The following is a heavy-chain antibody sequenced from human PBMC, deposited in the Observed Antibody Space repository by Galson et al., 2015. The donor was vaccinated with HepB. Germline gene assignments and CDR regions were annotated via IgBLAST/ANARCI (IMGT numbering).Heavy chain of an antibody. V-gene: IGHV3-74*01. J-gene: IGHJ3*02. CDR1: GFMFSGHW. Sequence: SLRLSCAASGFMFSGHWMTWVRQAPGKGLEWVSRINSDGSSTSYADSVKGRFTISRDNAKNTLYLQMNSLRAEDTAVYYCARERGGADPDDAFDNWGQGTMVTVSS. CDR2: INSDGSST. D-gene: IGHD3-16*01. CDR3: ARERGGADPDDAFDN.